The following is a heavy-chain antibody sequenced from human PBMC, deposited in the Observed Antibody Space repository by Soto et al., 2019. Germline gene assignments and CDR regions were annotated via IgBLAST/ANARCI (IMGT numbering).Heavy chain of an antibody. CDR3: ARVLRSLEVAATQPTYYFDY. J-gene: IGHJ4*02. CDR1: GGSFSGYY. CDR2: INHSGST. V-gene: IGHV4-34*01. D-gene: IGHD2-15*01. Sequence: SETLSLTCAVYGGSFSGYYWSWIRQPPGKGLEWIGEINHSGSTNYNPSLKSRVTISVDTSKNQFSLKLSSVTAADTAVYYCARVLRSLEVAATQPTYYFDYWGQGTLVTVSS.